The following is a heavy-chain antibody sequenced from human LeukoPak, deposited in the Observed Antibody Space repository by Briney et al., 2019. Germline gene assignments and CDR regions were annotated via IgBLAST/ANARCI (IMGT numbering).Heavy chain of an antibody. CDR1: GFTFSSYA. Sequence: TGGSLRLSCAASGFTFSSYAMHWVRQALGKGLEYVSAISSNGGSTYYASSVKGRFTISRDNSKNTLYLQMGSLRAEDMAVYYCARGPDILNAFDIWGQGTMVTVSS. D-gene: IGHD2-8*01. CDR2: ISSNGGST. CDR3: ARGPDILNAFDI. J-gene: IGHJ3*02. V-gene: IGHV3-64*01.